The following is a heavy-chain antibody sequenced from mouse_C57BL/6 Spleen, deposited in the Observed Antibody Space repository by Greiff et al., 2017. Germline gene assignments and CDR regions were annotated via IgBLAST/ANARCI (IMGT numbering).Heavy chain of an antibody. CDR2: IDPEDGDT. Sequence: EVQLQQSGAELVRPGASVKLSCTASGFNIKDYYMYWVKQRPEQGLEWIGRIDPEDGDTEYAPKFQGKATMTADTSYNTAYLQLSSLTSEDTAVYYCTTPDCYGSSWFAYWGQGTLVTVSA. J-gene: IGHJ3*01. CDR1: GFNIKDYY. D-gene: IGHD1-1*01. V-gene: IGHV14-1*01. CDR3: TTPDCYGSSWFAY.